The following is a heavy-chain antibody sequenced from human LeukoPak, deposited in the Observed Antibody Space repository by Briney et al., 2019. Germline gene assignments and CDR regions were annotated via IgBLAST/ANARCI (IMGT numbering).Heavy chain of an antibody. CDR3: AGDYYYFGMDV. J-gene: IGHJ6*02. CDR2: ISWNSGSI. V-gene: IGHV3-9*01. Sequence: GGSLRLSCAASGFTFDDYAMHWVRQAPGKGLEWVSGISWNSGSIGYADSVKGRFTISRDNAKNSLYLQMNSLRAEDTALYYCAGDYYYFGMDVWGQGTTVTVSS. CDR1: GFTFDDYA.